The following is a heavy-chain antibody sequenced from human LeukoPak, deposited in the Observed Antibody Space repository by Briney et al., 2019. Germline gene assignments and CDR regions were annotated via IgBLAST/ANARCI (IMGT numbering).Heavy chain of an antibody. D-gene: IGHD3-22*01. J-gene: IGHJ4*02. V-gene: IGHV3-33*01. CDR2: IWYDGSNK. CDR1: GFTFSSYG. CDR3: ARDPEPDYYDSSGYFHY. Sequence: GGSLRLSCAASGFTFSSYGMHWVRQAPGKGLEWVAVIWYDGSNKYYADSVKGRFTISRDNSKSTLYLQMNSLRAEDTAVYYCARDPEPDYYDSSGYFHYWGQGTLVTVSS.